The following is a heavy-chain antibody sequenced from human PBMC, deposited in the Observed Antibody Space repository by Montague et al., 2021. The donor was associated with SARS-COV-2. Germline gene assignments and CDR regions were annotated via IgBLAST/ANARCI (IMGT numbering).Heavy chain of an antibody. Sequence: SETLSLTCTVSGGSTSSSSYYWGWIRQPPGKGLEWIGSIYYSGSTYYNPSLKSRVTISVDTSKNQFSLKLSSVTAADTAVYYCARHFKVTFVRWLQPRGGFDYWGQGTLVTVSS. J-gene: IGHJ4*02. CDR1: GGSTSSSSYY. CDR3: ARHFKVTFVRWLQPRGGFDY. CDR2: IYYSGST. D-gene: IGHD5-24*01. V-gene: IGHV4-39*01.